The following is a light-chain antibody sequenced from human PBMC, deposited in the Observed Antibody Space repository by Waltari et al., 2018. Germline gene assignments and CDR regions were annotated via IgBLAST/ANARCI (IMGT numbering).Light chain of an antibody. CDR1: QNVRNF. J-gene: IGKJ4*01. CDR3: QQRNNWPLT. Sequence: DTVLTQSQATLSLSPGERATLSCRASQNVRNFLAWYQQKPGQAPRLLIYDTSNRATGIPARFSGSGFGTDFTLTITSLEPEDFAVYYCQQRNNWPLTFGGGTKVEIK. V-gene: IGKV3-11*01. CDR2: DTS.